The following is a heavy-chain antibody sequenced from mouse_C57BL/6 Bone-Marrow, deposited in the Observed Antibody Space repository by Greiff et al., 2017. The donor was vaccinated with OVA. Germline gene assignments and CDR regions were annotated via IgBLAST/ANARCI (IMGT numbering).Heavy chain of an antibody. V-gene: IGHV4-1*01. J-gene: IGHJ3*01. CDR2: INPDSSTI. Sequence: TASGVDFSRYWMSWVRRAPGKGLEWIGEINPDSSTINYAPSLKDKFIISRDNAKNTLYLQMSKVRSEDTALYYCARGYYYGSSYGAYWGQGTLVTVSA. CDR1: GVDFSRYW. CDR3: ARGYYYGSSYGAY. D-gene: IGHD1-1*01.